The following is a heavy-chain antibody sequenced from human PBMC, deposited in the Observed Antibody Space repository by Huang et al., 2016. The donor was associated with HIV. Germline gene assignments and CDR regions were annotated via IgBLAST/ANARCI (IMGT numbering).Heavy chain of an antibody. D-gene: IGHD3-22*01. Sequence: QVQLEQWGAGLLQASETLSLPCAVYGGSFSGYSWNWLLPAPGKGLEWVGEINHSCNTMYNPSLKRRFNMAVDTSKSQFSLYLTSLSAADTGTYFCARRYNSRRDYWGRGTLVTVHS. V-gene: IGHV4-34*02. CDR2: INHSCNT. CDR3: ARRYNSRRDY. J-gene: IGHJ4*02. CDR1: GGSFSGYS.